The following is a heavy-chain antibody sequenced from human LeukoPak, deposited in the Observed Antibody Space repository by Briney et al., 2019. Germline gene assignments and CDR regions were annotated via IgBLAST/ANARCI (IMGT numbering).Heavy chain of an antibody. Sequence: SETLSLTCTVSSGSIISYYWSWIRQPPGKGLEWMGYIYYSGRTSYNPSPTSRVTISVDTSKNQFSLELSSVTAADTAVYYCARHGGTTAVNDAFDVWGQGTTVTVSS. CDR2: IYYSGRT. CDR3: ARHGGTTAVNDAFDV. D-gene: IGHD1/OR15-1a*01. CDR1: SGSIISYY. J-gene: IGHJ3*01. V-gene: IGHV4-59*08.